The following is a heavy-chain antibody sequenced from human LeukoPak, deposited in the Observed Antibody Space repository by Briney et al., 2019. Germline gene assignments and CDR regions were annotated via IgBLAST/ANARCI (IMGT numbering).Heavy chain of an antibody. V-gene: IGHV4-4*07. J-gene: IGHJ6*03. Sequence: SETLSLTYTVSGGSISSYYWNWIRQPAGKGLELIGRIYTSGSTNYNPSLKSRVTISIDKSKNQFSLKLSSVTAADTAVYYCARDPADYYYMDVWGKGTTVTVSS. CDR3: ARDPADYYYMDV. CDR1: GGSISSYY. CDR2: IYTSGST.